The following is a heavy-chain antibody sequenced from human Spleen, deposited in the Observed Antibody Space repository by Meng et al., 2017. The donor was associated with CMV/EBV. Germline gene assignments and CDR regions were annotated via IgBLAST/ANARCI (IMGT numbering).Heavy chain of an antibody. CDR3: ARAGFGDYYYGLDV. CDR1: GYTFTRYY. CDR2: INPSGGST. Sequence: ASVKVSCKASGYTFTRYYIHWVRQAPGHGPEGMGMINPSGGSTAYAQKFQGRVTMTRDTSTSTVYMELSSLRSEDTAVYYCARAGFGDYYYGLDVWGQGTPVTVSS. V-gene: IGHV1-46*01. D-gene: IGHD3-10*01. J-gene: IGHJ6*02.